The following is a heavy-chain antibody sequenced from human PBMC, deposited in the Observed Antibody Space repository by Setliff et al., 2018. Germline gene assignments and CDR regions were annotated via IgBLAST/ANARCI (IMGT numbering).Heavy chain of an antibody. CDR2: IFHSGST. Sequence: SETLSLTCGVSGYSISSGHFWGWIRQPPGKGLEWLGNIFHSGSTYYNPTLNSRVTMSVDTSKNQFSLMLTSVTAADTAVYYCARTFSGYLSYFDSWGQGTLVTVSS. CDR1: GYSISSGHF. V-gene: IGHV4-38-2*01. CDR3: ARTFSGYLSYFDS. D-gene: IGHD5-12*01. J-gene: IGHJ4*02.